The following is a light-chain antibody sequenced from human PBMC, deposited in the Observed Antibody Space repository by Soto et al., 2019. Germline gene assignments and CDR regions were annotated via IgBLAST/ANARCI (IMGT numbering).Light chain of an antibody. CDR2: RDT. Sequence: SYELTQPLSVSVALGQTARITCAGNNIGSKDVHWYQQKPGQAPVLVIYRDTNRPSGIPERFSGSNSGNTATLTISRAQAGDEADYYCQVWDISTSVVFGGGTQLTVL. V-gene: IGLV3-9*01. J-gene: IGLJ3*02. CDR1: NIGSKD. CDR3: QVWDISTSVV.